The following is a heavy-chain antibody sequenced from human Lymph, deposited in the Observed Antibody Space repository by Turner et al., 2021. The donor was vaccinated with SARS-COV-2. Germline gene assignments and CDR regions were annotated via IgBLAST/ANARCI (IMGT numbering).Heavy chain of an antibody. V-gene: IGHV3-21*01. CDR2: IRSSSSYI. J-gene: IGHJ4*02. Sequence: EVQLVESGGGLVKPGGSLRLSCAASGFTFSTYSMNWVRQAPGKGLEWISSIRSSSSYIYYADSVKGRFTISRDDAKNSLYLQMNSLRAEDTAVYYCARDIPTTADYFDYWGQGTLVTVSS. D-gene: IGHD4-17*01. CDR1: GFTFSTYS. CDR3: ARDIPTTADYFDY.